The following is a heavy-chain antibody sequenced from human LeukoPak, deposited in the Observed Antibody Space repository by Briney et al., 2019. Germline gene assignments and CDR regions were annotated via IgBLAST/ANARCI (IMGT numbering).Heavy chain of an antibody. Sequence: GGSLRLSCAASGFTFSSYGMHWVRQAPGKGLEWVAFIRYDGSNKYYADSVKGRFTISRDNSKNTLYLQMNSLRAEDTAVYYCARRQGQYYDSWRGAFDIWGQGTMVTVSS. D-gene: IGHD3-3*01. CDR3: ARRQGQYYDSWRGAFDI. CDR2: IRYDGSNK. V-gene: IGHV3-30*02. J-gene: IGHJ3*02. CDR1: GFTFSSYG.